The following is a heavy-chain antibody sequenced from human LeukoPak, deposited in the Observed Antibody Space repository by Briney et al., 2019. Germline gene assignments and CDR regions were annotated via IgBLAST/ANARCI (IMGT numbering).Heavy chain of an antibody. V-gene: IGHV3-64*01. J-gene: IGHJ4*02. Sequence: GGSLRLSCAASGFTFSSYAMHWVRQAPGKGLEYVSAISSNGGSTYYANSVKGRFTISRDNSKNTLYLQMNSLRAEDTAVYYCAKDGAWELYLRGQGTLVTVSS. CDR2: ISSNGGST. CDR3: AKDGAWELYL. CDR1: GFTFSSYA. D-gene: IGHD1-26*01.